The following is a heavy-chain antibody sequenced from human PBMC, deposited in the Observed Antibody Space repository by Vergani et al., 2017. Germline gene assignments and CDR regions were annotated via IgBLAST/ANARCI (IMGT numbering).Heavy chain of an antibody. Sequence: QVQLQESGPGLVKPSQTLSLTCTVSGDSISSGSPFWIWIRQPAGKELEWIGSVYTSGTTHYNPSLNSRVTMSVDTSKNQFSLKLRSVTAADTAVYFCARVMYRDEASTGYRLEGMDIWGQGTTVTISS. J-gene: IGHJ6*02. V-gene: IGHV4-61*02. CDR2: VYTSGTT. CDR3: ARVMYRDEASTGYRLEGMDI. D-gene: IGHD3-9*01. CDR1: GDSISSGSPF.